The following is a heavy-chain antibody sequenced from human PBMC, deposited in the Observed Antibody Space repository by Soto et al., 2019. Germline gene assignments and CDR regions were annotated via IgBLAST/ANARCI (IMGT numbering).Heavy chain of an antibody. CDR2: ISSDGSNR. CDR3: AKDRPRSSGSKQYYALDV. J-gene: IGHJ6*02. D-gene: IGHD6-19*01. Sequence: VGSVRLSCAASGFKFDSNGMHWVRQAPGKGLEWVSLISSDGSNRYSADSVKGRFTISRDNSKSMLYLQINSLTAEDTAIYYCAKDRPRSSGSKQYYALDVWGQGTTVTVSS. V-gene: IGHV3-33*05. CDR1: GFKFDSNG.